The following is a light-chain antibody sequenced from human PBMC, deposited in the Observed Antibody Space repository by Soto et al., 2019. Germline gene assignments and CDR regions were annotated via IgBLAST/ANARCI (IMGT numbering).Light chain of an antibody. CDR1: SADLGGHNY. CDR2: EFT. CDR3: GSYTDTNTGL. V-gene: IGLV2-8*01. J-gene: IGLJ2*01. Sequence: QSALTQPPSASGSPGQSVTISCTGISADLGGHNYVSWYQQHPGKAPRLIIYEFTKRPSGVPDRFSGSNSANTASLTVSGLQAEDGADYYCGSYTDTNTGLFGGGTKLTVL.